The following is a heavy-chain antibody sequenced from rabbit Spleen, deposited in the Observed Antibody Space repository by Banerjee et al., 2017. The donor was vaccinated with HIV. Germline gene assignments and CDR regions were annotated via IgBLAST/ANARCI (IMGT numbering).Heavy chain of an antibody. Sequence: QSLEESGGDLVKPGASLTLTCTASGVSFSGSHYMCWVRQAPGKGLEWIACIYAGGSGTTYYASWAKGRFTISKTSSTTVTLQMTSLTAADTSTYFCARGSAAMTMVITGYYLGLWGPGTLVTVS. CDR3: ARGSAAMTMVITGYYLGL. CDR1: GVSFSGSHY. D-gene: IGHD2-1*01. J-gene: IGHJ4*01. V-gene: IGHV1S40*01. CDR2: IYAGGSGTT.